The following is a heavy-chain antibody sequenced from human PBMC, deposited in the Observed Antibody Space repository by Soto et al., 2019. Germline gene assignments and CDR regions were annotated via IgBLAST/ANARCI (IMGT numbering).Heavy chain of an antibody. V-gene: IGHV3-7*03. CDR3: VTGYHSDY. CDR2: IKKDGSEK. J-gene: IGHJ4*02. CDR1: GISTSSYW. D-gene: IGHD5-18*01. Sequence: GGSLRLSCAGSGISTSSYWMGWVRQAPGRGFEWVASIKKDGSEKYYMDSLKGRFTISRDNALNSLYLQMNSLRAEDTAVYFCVTGYHSDYWGQGTLVTVSS.